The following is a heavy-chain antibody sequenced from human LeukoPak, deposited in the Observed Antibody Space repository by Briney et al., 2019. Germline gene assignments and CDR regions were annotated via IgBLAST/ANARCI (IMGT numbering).Heavy chain of an antibody. CDR3: ARAPTVLLWFGSPRGFDY. CDR2: ISYDGSNK. J-gene: IGHJ4*02. V-gene: IGHV3-30-3*01. D-gene: IGHD3-10*01. CDR1: GFTFSSYA. Sequence: GGSLRLSCAASGFTFSSYAMHWVRQAPGKGLEWVAVISYDGSNKYYADSVKGRFTISRDNSKNTLYLQMNSLRAEDTAVYYCARAPTVLLWFGSPRGFDYWGQGTLVTVSS.